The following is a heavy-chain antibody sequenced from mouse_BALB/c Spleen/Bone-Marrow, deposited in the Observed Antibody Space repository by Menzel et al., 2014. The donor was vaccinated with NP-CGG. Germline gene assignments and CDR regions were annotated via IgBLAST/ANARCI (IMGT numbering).Heavy chain of an antibody. CDR1: GYAFSSYW. CDR2: IYPGDGDT. Sequence: VQLKESGAELVRPGSSVKISCKASGYAFSSYWMSWVKQRPGQGLEWIGQIYPGDGDTNYNGKFKGKATLTADKSSSTAYMQHSSLTSEDSAVYFCARWLPAMDYWGQGTSVTVSS. D-gene: IGHD2-2*01. J-gene: IGHJ4*01. CDR3: ARWLPAMDY. V-gene: IGHV1-80*01.